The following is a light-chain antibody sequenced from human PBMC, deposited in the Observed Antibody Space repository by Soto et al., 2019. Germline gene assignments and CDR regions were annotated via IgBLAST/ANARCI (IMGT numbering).Light chain of an antibody. CDR2: DVN. J-gene: IGLJ1*01. V-gene: IGLV2-11*01. CDR1: SSDVGGYKY. CDR3: CSYAGSYTLV. Sequence: SALTQPRSVSGSPGQSVTISCTGTSSDVGGYKYVTWYQQHPGKAPKLMIYDVNKRPSGAPDRFSGSKSGNTASLTISGLQAEDEADYYCCSYAGSYTLVFGTGTKVTVL.